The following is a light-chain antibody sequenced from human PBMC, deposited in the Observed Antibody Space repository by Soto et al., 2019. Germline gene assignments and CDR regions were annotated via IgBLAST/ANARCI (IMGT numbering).Light chain of an antibody. Sequence: DIQMTQSPSSLSASVGDRVTITCRASQGISNYLAWYQQKPGKVPKLLIYAASTLQSGVQSRFSGSGSGTDFTLTIRSLQTEDVATYSCQKYNSAPPFTLGPGTKVDIK. V-gene: IGKV1-27*01. J-gene: IGKJ3*01. CDR1: QGISNY. CDR2: AAS. CDR3: QKYNSAPPFT.